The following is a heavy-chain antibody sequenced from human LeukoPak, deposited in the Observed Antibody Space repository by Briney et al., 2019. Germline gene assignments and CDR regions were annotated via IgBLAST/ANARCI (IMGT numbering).Heavy chain of an antibody. CDR1: GYTFTGYY. Sequence: GASVKVSCKASGYTFTGYYMHWVRQVPGQGLEWMGRINPNSGDTGYSQKFQGRVFITRDTSINTAYMELSSLGSDDTAVYYCARDGRGSRSSWFDPWGQGTLVIVSS. CDR3: ARDGRGSRSSWFDP. D-gene: IGHD3-10*01. V-gene: IGHV1-2*06. J-gene: IGHJ5*02. CDR2: INPNSGDT.